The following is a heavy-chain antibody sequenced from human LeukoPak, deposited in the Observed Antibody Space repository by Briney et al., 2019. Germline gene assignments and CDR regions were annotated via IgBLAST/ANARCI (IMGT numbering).Heavy chain of an antibody. Sequence: GGSLTLSCAASGFTFSGFSMNWVRQAPGKGLEWVSAISGSGVSTYYADSVKGRFTISRDNSKNTLYLQMNSLRAEDTAVYYCAKDCSSTSCPTSDYWGQGTLVTVSS. CDR1: GFTFSGFS. CDR3: AKDCSSTSCPTSDY. J-gene: IGHJ4*02. D-gene: IGHD2-2*01. V-gene: IGHV3-23*01. CDR2: ISGSGVST.